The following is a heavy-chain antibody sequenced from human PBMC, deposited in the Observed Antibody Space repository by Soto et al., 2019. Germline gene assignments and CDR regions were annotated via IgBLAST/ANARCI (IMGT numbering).Heavy chain of an antibody. CDR1: GYTFPSYD. V-gene: IGHV1-18*04. CDR3: ARGKYQLPGGVDV. J-gene: IGHJ6*02. CDR2: ISAYNGNT. D-gene: IGHD2-2*01. Sequence: GASVKFSCKASGYTFPSYDISWVRQAPGQGREWMGWISAYNGNTNYAQKLQGRVTMTTDTSTSTAYMELRSLRSDDTAVYYCARGKYQLPGGVDVWGQGTTVTVSS.